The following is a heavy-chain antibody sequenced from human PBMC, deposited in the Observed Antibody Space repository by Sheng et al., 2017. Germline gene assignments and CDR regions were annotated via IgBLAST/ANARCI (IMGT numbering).Heavy chain of an antibody. CDR3: ARVRGTHDHGSYYFDY. Sequence: EVQLVETGGGLIQPGGSLRLSCAVSGFTVSSDSLTWVRQAPGKGLEWVSGIHNDGRTFYVDSVKGRFTISRDNSKNTLYLQMNSLRAEDTAVYFCARVRGTHDHGSYYFDYWGQGTLVTVSS. D-gene: IGHD3-16*01. J-gene: IGHJ4*02. V-gene: IGHV3-53*02. CDR2: IHNDGRT. CDR1: GFTVSSDS.